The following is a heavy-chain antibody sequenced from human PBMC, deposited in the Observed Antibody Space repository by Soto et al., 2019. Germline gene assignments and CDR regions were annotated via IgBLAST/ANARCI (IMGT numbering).Heavy chain of an antibody. V-gene: IGHV3-48*01. CDR1: GFTFSSYS. CDR2: ISSSSSTI. Sequence: EVQLVESGGGLVQPGGSLRLSCAASGFTFSSYSMNWVRQAPGKGLEWVSYISSSSSTIYYADSVKGRFTISRDNAKKSLYLQMNSLRAEDTAVYYCSRDGGQWLNWFDPWGQGTLVTVSS. D-gene: IGHD6-19*01. CDR3: SRDGGQWLNWFDP. J-gene: IGHJ5*02.